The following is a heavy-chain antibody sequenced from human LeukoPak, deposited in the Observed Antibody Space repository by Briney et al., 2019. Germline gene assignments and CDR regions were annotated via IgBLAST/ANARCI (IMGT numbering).Heavy chain of an antibody. D-gene: IGHD1-1*01. J-gene: IGHJ4*02. CDR1: GFSISGGYY. CDR3: ARIVQITGTIPH. V-gene: IGHV4-38-2*02. CDR2: IYHSGNT. Sequence: SETLSLTCSVSGFSISGGYYWVWIRQPPGKGLEWLGSIYHSGNTDYNPSLKSRVTISVDTAKNKFFLRLGSVTAADTAVYYCARIVQITGTIPHWGQGTLVTVSS.